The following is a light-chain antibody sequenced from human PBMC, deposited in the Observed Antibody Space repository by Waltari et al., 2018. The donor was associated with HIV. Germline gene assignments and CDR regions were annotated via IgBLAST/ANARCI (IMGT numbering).Light chain of an antibody. CDR2: RNN. Sequence: QSVLTQPPSASGAPGQRVTISCSGSSSNIGSNFVYWYQQLPGPAPKLLICRNNQRPSGVPDRFSGSKSGTSASLAISGLRSEDEADYYCAAWTDSRYVVFGGGTKLTVL. CDR3: AAWTDSRYVV. CDR1: SSNIGSNF. V-gene: IGLV1-47*01. J-gene: IGLJ2*01.